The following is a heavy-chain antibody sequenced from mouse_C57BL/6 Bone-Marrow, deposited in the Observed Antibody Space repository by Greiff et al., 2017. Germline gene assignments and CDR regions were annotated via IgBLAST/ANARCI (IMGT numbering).Heavy chain of an antibody. V-gene: IGHV1-81*01. CDR2: IYPRSGNT. CDR1: GYTFTSYG. D-gene: IGHD1-1*01. J-gene: IGHJ3*01. Sequence: VQLQQSGAELARPGASVKLSCKASGYTFTSYGISWVKQRTGQGLEWIGEIYPRSGNTYYNEKFQGKATLTADKSSSTAYMELRSLTSEDSAVYCCARGEYYYCSSYGRFAYWGQGTLVTVSA. CDR3: ARGEYYYCSSYGRFAY.